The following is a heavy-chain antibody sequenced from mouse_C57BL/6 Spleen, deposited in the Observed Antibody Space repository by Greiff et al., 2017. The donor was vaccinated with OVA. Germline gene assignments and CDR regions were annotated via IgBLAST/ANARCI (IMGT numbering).Heavy chain of an antibody. CDR3: TTDYSFDY. V-gene: IGHV14-4*01. CDR1: GFTIKDDY. CDR2: IDPENGDT. D-gene: IGHD1-1*02. Sequence: EVQLQQSGAELVRPGASVKLSCTASGFTIKDDYMHWVKQRPEQGLEWIGWIDPENGDTEYAAKFQGKATITADTSSNTAYLQLSSLTSEDTAVYYCTTDYSFDYWGQGTTLTVSS. J-gene: IGHJ2*01.